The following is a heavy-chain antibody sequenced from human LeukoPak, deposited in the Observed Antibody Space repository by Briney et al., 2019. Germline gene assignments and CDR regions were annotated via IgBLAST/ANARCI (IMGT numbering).Heavy chain of an antibody. CDR3: VKGTGTTGPFDY. D-gene: IGHD1-7*01. CDR1: GDSVSSNSAA. Sequence: SQTLSLTCAISGDSVSSNSAAWNWIRQSPSRGLEWLGRTYYRSKWYNDYAVSVKSRITINPDTSKNQFSLQLNSVTPEDTAVYYCVKGTGTTGPFDYWGQGTLVTVSS. CDR2: TYYRSKWYN. J-gene: IGHJ4*02. V-gene: IGHV6-1*01.